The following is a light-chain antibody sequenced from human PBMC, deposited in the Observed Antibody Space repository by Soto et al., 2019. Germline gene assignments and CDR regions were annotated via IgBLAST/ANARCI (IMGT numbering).Light chain of an antibody. CDR3: QQYDNSPIT. CDR1: QSTSSSF. CDR2: GAS. V-gene: IGKV3-20*01. Sequence: EIVLTQSPGILSLSPGERASLSCGASQSTSSSFLAWYQQKPGQAPRLLIYGASSRATGIPDRFSGTGSETDFTLTISRLEPEDFAVYYCQQYDNSPITFGQGTRLENK. J-gene: IGKJ5*01.